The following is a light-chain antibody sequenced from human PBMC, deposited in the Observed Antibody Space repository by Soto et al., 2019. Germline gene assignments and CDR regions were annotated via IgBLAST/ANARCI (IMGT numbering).Light chain of an antibody. CDR2: GAS. J-gene: IGKJ2*01. V-gene: IGKV3-15*01. CDR3: QQSYT. Sequence: EVVMTQSPATLYVSPGERVTLSCRASQAVGYNLAWYQHKPGQAPRLLIYGASTRVTGIPTRFSGSGSGTDFTLTISSLQSEDFASYYCQQSYTFGQGTKLEIK. CDR1: QAVGYN.